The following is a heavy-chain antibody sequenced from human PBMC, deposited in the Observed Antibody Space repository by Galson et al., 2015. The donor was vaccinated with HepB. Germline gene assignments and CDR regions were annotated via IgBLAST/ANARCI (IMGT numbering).Heavy chain of an antibody. CDR2: INADNGDT. CDR1: GYTFTNYA. J-gene: IGHJ5*02. Sequence: SVKVSCKASGYTFTNYALHWVRQAPGQRLEWMGWINADNGDTKYSQEFQDRVTITRDISASTAYMELSSLTSEDTAVYYCAKVIRGAYPDYYDRSGYYSFDPWSQGTMVTVS. V-gene: IGHV1-3*01. D-gene: IGHD3-22*01. CDR3: AKVIRGAYPDYYDRSGYYSFDP.